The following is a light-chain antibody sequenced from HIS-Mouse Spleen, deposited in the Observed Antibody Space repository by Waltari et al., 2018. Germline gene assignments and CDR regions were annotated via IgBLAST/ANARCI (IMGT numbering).Light chain of an antibody. CDR1: QSVSSSY. V-gene: IGKV3-20*01. CDR3: QQYGSSSALT. Sequence: DIVLTQSPGTLSLSPGERATLSCRASQSVSSSYLAWYQQKPGQAPRLLIYGASSRATGIPDRFSGSGSGTDFTLTISRLEPEDFAVYYCQQYGSSSALTFGGGTKVEIK. J-gene: IGKJ4*01. CDR2: GAS.